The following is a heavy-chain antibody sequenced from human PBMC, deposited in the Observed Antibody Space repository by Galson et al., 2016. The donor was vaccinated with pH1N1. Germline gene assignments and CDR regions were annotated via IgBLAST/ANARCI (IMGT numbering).Heavy chain of an antibody. CDR3: ASRRILECIGGRCYLDS. CDR2: ISTYTGNA. V-gene: IGHV1-18*01. CDR1: GYTFTTYG. J-gene: IGHJ4*02. Sequence: SVKVSCKASGYTFTTYGIDWVRQAPGQGLEWMGWISTYTGNAKYAQKFQGRLTLTTDPFTNIAYMDLGSLTSDDTDTYYCASRRILECIGGRCYLDSWGQGTLVTVSS. D-gene: IGHD3-16*01.